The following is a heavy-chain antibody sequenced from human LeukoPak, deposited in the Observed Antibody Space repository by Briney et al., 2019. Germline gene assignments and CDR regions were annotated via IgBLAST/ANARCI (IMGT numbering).Heavy chain of an antibody. CDR2: ISSSGSTI. CDR1: GFTFSSYE. CDR3: ARGGGRMVVVTAVFDY. V-gene: IGHV3-48*03. D-gene: IGHD2-21*02. Sequence: GGSLRLSCAASGFTFSSYEMNWVRQAPGKGLEWVSYISSSGSTIYYADSVKGRFTISRDNAKNSLYLQMNSLRAEDTAVYYCARGGGRMVVVTAVFDYWGQGTLVTVSS. J-gene: IGHJ4*02.